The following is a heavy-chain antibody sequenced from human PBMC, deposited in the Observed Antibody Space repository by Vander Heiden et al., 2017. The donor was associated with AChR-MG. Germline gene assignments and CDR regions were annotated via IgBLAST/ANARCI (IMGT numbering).Heavy chain of an antibody. CDR3: ARDLRGGATRGYFDY. CDR1: GGTFSSYA. Sequence: QVQLVQSGAEVKKPGSSVKVSCKASGGTFSSYAISWVRQAPGQGLEWMGGIIHIFGTAKYAQKGQGRVTITADESTSTAYMELSSLRSEDTAVYYCARDLRGGATRGYFDYWGQGTLVTVSS. CDR2: IIHIFGTA. V-gene: IGHV1-69*01. D-gene: IGHD1-26*01. J-gene: IGHJ4*02.